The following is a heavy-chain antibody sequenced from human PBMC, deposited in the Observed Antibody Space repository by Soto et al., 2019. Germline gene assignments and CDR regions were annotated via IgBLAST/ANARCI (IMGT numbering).Heavy chain of an antibody. CDR2: ISYSGST. CDR3: ARHAGRGVYYYYMDV. Sequence: SETLSLTCTVSGGSITSYYWTWIRRPPGKGLEWIGYISYSGSTNSNPSLKSRVAISVDASKNQFSLKLSSVTAADTAVYYCARHAGRGVYYYYMDVWGKGTTVTVSS. D-gene: IGHD3-10*01. V-gene: IGHV4-59*08. CDR1: GGSITSYY. J-gene: IGHJ6*03.